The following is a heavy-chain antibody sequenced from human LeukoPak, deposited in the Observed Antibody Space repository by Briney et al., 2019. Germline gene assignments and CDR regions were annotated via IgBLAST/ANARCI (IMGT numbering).Heavy chain of an antibody. CDR3: ARLSVTYFDY. J-gene: IGHJ4*02. CDR1: GGSISSSSYY. CDR2: IYYSGST. V-gene: IGHV4-39*01. Sequence: SETLSLTCTVSGGSISSSSYYWGWIRQPPGKGLEWIGSIYYSGSTYYNPSLKSRVTISVDTSKNQFSLKLSSVTAADTAVYYCARLSVTYFDYWGQGTLVTVSS. D-gene: IGHD4-17*01.